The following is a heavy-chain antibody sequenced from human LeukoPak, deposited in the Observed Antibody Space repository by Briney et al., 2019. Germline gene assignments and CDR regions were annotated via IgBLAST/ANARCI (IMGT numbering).Heavy chain of an antibody. CDR2: ISSSSSYI. CDR1: GFTFSSYS. CDR3: ARQYCSGGSCYVGAFDI. Sequence: PGGSLRLSCAASGFTFSSYSMNWVRQAPGKGLEWVSSISSSSSYIYYADSVKGRFTISRDNAKNSLYLQMNSLRAEDTAVYYCARQYCSGGSCYVGAFDIWGQGTMVTVSS. V-gene: IGHV3-21*01. D-gene: IGHD2-15*01. J-gene: IGHJ3*02.